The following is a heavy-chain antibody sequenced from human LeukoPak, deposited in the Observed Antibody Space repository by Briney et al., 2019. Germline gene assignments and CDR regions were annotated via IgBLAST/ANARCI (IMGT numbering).Heavy chain of an antibody. D-gene: IGHD3-22*01. Sequence: QTGGSRRLSCAGSGFSFSNYDMPWVGQTTGKGLEWVSAIDTAGDTYYPGSVKGRFTISRENAKNSLYLQMNSLRAGDTAVYYCARAGESSGYSFDYWGQGTLVTVSS. CDR2: IDTAGDT. CDR1: GFSFSNYD. CDR3: ARAGESSGYSFDY. V-gene: IGHV3-13*01. J-gene: IGHJ4*02.